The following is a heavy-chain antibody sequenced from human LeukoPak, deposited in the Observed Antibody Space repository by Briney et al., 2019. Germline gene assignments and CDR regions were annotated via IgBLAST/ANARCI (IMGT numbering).Heavy chain of an antibody. J-gene: IGHJ4*02. CDR2: ITGSSRST. D-gene: IGHD6-19*01. Sequence: GGSLRLSCAASGFTFSSYAMSWVRQAPGKGLEWVSTITGSSRSTYYADSVRGRFTISRDNSKNTLYLQMNSLTAEDTAVYYCAKDTPLTAYSPGWSGNSFDSWGQGTLATVSS. CDR1: GFTFSSYA. CDR3: AKDTPLTAYSPGWSGNSFDS. V-gene: IGHV3-23*01.